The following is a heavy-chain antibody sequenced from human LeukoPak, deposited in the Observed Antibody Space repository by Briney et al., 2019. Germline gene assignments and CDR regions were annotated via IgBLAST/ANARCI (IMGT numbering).Heavy chain of an antibody. CDR1: GGTFSSYA. CDR2: IIPIFGTA. J-gene: IGHJ4*02. V-gene: IGHV1-69*05. D-gene: IGHD3-3*01. CDR3: ARAKREGDLWDEYYFDY. Sequence: ASVKVSCKASGGTFSSYAISWVRQAPGQGLEWMGGIIPIFGTANYAQKFQGRVTITTDESTSTAYMELSSLRSEDTAVYYCARAKREGDLWDEYYFDYWGQGTLVTVSS.